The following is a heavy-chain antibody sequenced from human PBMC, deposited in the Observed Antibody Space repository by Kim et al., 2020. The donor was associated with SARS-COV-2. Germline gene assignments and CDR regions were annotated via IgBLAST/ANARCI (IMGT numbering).Heavy chain of an antibody. V-gene: IGHV3-30*07. CDR3: ARHGGFGEFSGMDV. D-gene: IGHD3-10*01. Sequence: ADSGKGRITISRDNSKNTLYLQMNSLRAEDTAVYYCARHGGFGEFSGMDVWGQGTTVTVSS. J-gene: IGHJ6*02.